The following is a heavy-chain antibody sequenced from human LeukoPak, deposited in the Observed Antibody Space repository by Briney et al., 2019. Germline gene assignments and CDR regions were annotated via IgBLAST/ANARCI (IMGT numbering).Heavy chain of an antibody. Sequence: SETLSLTCTVSGGSISSYYWSWIRQPPGKGLEWIGEINHSGSTNYNPSLKSRVTISVDTSKNQFSLKLSSVTAADTAVYYCARGREEYSSSSPAFRYWGQGTLVTVSS. CDR3: ARGREEYSSSSPAFRY. V-gene: IGHV4-34*01. J-gene: IGHJ4*02. CDR1: GGSISSYY. D-gene: IGHD6-6*01. CDR2: INHSGST.